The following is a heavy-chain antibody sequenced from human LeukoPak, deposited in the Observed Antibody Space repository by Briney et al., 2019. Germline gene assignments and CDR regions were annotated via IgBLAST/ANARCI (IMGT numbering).Heavy chain of an antibody. J-gene: IGHJ4*02. Sequence: ASVKVSCKASGYTFTSYGISWVRQAPGQGLEWMGWISAYNGNTNYAQKLQGRVTMTTDTSTSTAYMELSSLRSEDTAVYYCARDPPDGYNEGVDYWGQGTLVTVSS. CDR3: ARDPPDGYNEGVDY. V-gene: IGHV1-18*01. CDR1: GYTFTSYG. D-gene: IGHD5-24*01. CDR2: ISAYNGNT.